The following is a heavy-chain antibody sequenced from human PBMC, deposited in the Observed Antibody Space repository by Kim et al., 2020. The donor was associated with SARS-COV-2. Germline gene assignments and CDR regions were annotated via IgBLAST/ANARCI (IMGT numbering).Heavy chain of an antibody. CDR1: GFTFTSYA. Sequence: GGSPRLSCAASGFTFTSYAMHWVRHAPGKGLEWLAVISYDGGKTYYGDSVKGRFTISRDNSRNTMYLQMNSLRPEDTAVYYCAKVPLEDIGGLHDPLDFWGQGTLVTVSS. D-gene: IGHD2-15*01. J-gene: IGHJ4*02. CDR3: AKVPLEDIGGLHDPLDF. CDR2: ISYDGGKT. V-gene: IGHV3-30*18.